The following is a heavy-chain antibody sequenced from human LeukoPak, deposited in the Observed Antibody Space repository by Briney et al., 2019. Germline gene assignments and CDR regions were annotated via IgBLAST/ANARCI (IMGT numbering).Heavy chain of an antibody. D-gene: IGHD1-26*01. CDR3: ARNIVGATNDAIDI. CDR1: GFTFSRYG. Sequence: GGSLRLSCAASGFTFSRYGMHWVRQAPGQGLEWVAVIWYDGSNKYYADSVKGRFTIPRDNSKNTLYHQMNSLRAEDTAVYYCARNIVGATNDAIDIWGQGTMVTVSS. J-gene: IGHJ3*02. V-gene: IGHV3-33*01. CDR2: IWYDGSNK.